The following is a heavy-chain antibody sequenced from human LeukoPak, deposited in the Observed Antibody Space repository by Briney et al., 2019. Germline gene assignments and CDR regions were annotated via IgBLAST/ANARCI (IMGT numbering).Heavy chain of an antibody. Sequence: GGSLRLSCAASGFTFSIYAMSWVRQAPGKGLEWVSAISGSGGSTYYADSVKGRFTISRDNYENTLYLQMNSLRAQGTAVYYCAKDLDIVATTLPGYWGQGTLVTVSS. CDR3: AKDLDIVATTLPGY. CDR2: ISGSGGST. CDR1: GFTFSIYA. J-gene: IGHJ4*02. D-gene: IGHD5-12*01. V-gene: IGHV3-23*01.